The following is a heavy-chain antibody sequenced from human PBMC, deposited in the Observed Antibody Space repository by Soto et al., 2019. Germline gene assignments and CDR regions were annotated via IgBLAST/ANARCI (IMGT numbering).Heavy chain of an antibody. CDR1: GFTFSSYG. V-gene: IGHV3-30*18. CDR2: ISYDGSNK. D-gene: IGHD1-26*01. CDR3: AKKGWELLSDY. J-gene: IGHJ4*02. Sequence: PGGPLRLSCAASGFTFSSYGMHWVSQAPGKGLEWVAVISYDGSNKYYADSVKGRFTISRDNSKNTLYLQMNSLRAEDTAVYYCAKKGWELLSDYWGQGTLVTVSS.